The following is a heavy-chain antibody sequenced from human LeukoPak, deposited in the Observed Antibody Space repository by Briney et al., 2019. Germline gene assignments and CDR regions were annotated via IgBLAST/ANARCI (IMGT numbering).Heavy chain of an antibody. V-gene: IGHV4-34*01. CDR1: GGSLSGYY. D-gene: IGHD3-10*01. CDR3: ARDLVYYYGSGTHYGMDV. CDR2: INHSGST. Sequence: PSETLSLTCAVYGGSLSGYYWSWIRQPPGKGLEWIGEINHSGSTNYNPSLKSRVTISVDTSKNQFSLKLSSVTAADTAVYYCARDLVYYYGSGTHYGMDVWGQGTTVTVSS. J-gene: IGHJ6*02.